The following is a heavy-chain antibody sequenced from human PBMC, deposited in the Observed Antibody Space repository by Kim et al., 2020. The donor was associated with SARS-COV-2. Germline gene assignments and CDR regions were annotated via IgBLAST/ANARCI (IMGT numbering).Heavy chain of an antibody. Sequence: ANYAQKFKGRVTITADKSTSTDYMELSSLRSEDTAVYYCAREIVGATDFDYWGQGTLVTVSS. CDR2: A. V-gene: IGHV1-69*04. J-gene: IGHJ4*02. D-gene: IGHD1-26*01. CDR3: AREIVGATDFDY.